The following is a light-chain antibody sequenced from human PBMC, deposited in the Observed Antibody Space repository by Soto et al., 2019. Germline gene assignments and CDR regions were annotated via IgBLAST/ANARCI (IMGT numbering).Light chain of an antibody. J-gene: IGLJ2*01. Sequence: QLVLTQSPSASASLGASVKLTCTLSSGHSRNAIAWHQQQPEKGPRYLTLNSDGSHIKGDGIPDRFSGASSGAERYLTISSLQSEDEADYYCQTWDTGIRVFGGGTKLTVL. CDR2: NSDGSH. CDR1: SGHSRNA. CDR3: QTWDTGIRV. V-gene: IGLV4-69*01.